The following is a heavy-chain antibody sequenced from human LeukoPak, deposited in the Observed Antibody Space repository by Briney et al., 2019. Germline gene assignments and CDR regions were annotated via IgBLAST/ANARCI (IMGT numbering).Heavy chain of an antibody. D-gene: IGHD2-2*01. CDR1: GFTFSNYW. V-gene: IGHV3-7*02. Sequence: PGESQRLSCAASGFTFSNYWMNWVRQAPGKGLEWVANIKKDGSEKNYVKSVKGRFTISRDNAKNSLFLQMNSLRAEDTAVYYCASSLSSFGHRDFDYWGQGNLGTVSS. CDR2: IKKDGSEK. J-gene: IGHJ4*02. CDR3: ASSLSSFGHRDFDY.